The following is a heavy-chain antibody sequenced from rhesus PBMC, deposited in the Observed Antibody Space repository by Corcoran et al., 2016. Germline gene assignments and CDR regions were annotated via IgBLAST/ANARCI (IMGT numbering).Heavy chain of an antibody. J-gene: IGHJ4*01. CDR3: ATGLGWELQDY. Sequence: EVQLVQSGAEVKKPGASVKISCKASGYNFTDYYLHWVQQAPGKGLEWMGRVDPEDGAAIHEQKFQDRVTITADTSTDVAYMELSSLRSEDTAVYYCATGLGWELQDYWGQGVLVTVSS. V-gene: IGHV1-111*02. D-gene: IGHD1-44*02. CDR1: GYNFTDYY. CDR2: VDPEDGAA.